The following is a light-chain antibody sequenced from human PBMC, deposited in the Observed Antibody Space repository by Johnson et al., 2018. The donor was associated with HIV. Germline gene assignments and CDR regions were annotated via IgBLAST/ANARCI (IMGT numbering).Light chain of an antibody. CDR2: DNN. Sequence: QSVLTQSPSMSAAPGQKVTISCSGSSSNIGKNYVSWYQHLPGTAPKLLIYDNNKRPSGIPDRFSGSKSGTSATLGITGLQTGDEADYYCGTWDSNLSAYVFGTGTKVTVL. J-gene: IGLJ1*01. CDR3: GTWDSNLSAYV. V-gene: IGLV1-51*01. CDR1: SSNIGKNY.